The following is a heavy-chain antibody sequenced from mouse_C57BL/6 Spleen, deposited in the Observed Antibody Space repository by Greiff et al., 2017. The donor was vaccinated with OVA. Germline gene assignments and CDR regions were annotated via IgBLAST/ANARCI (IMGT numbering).Heavy chain of an antibody. J-gene: IGHJ2*01. V-gene: IGHV1-15*01. Sequence: VQLQQSGAELVRPGSSVKLSCKASYFTFTASAMHWVKQTPVHGLEWIGAFDHETGATAYSQKFKGKATLTATKSSSTAYMELRSLTSEDSAVYYGTGYDSHFDYWGQGTTLTVSS. CDR1: YFTFTASA. D-gene: IGHD2-4*01. CDR3: TGYDSHFDY. CDR2: FDHETGAT.